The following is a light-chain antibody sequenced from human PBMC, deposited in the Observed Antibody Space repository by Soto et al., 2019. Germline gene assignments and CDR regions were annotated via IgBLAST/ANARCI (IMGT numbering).Light chain of an antibody. CDR1: QSLNSGY. CDR3: QQYDNWPPT. J-gene: IGKJ5*01. CDR2: GAS. Sequence: EIVLTQSPGTLSLSPWERATLSCRASQSLNSGYLAWYQQKPGQAPRLLIYGASSRATGIPDRFSGSRSGTDFTLTISRLEPEDFAVYYCQQYDNWPPTFGQGTRLEIK. V-gene: IGKV3-20*01.